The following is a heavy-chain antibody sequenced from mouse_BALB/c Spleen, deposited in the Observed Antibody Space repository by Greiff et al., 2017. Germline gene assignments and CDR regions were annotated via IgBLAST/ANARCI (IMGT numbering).Heavy chain of an antibody. J-gene: IGHJ3*01. CDR3: ARGGPFAY. CDR2: IYPGSGST. V-gene: IGHV1-55*01. CDR1: GYNFTSYW. Sequence: QVHVKQPGAELVKPGTSVKLSCKASGYNFTSYWINWVKLRPGQGLEWIGDIYPGSGSTNYNEKFKSKATLTVDTSSSTAYMQLSSLASEDSALYYCARGGPFAYWGQGTLVTVSA.